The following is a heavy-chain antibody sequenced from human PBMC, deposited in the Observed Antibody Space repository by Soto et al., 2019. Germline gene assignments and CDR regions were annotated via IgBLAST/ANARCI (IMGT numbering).Heavy chain of an antibody. D-gene: IGHD5-18*01. CDR3: ARVNGGNGYSRGSLAY. CDR2: IWFDASHK. V-gene: IGHV3-33*01. J-gene: IGHJ4*02. Sequence: GGSLRLSCAASGFTFTRYGIHWVRQPPGKGLEWVTVIWFDASHKYYIDSVKGRFTISRDQSKNTVYLQMDSLRAEDTAIYYCARVNGGNGYSRGSLAYSGQGTLVTVSS. CDR1: GFTFTRYG.